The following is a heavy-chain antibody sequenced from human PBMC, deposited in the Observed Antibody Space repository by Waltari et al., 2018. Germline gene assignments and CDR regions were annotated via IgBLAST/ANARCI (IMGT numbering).Heavy chain of an antibody. Sequence: QVQLQESGPGLVKPSETLSLTCSVSGGSTYTYFWNWIRQPPGKGLQWIGYIRHTGITKSNPSLNSRVTMAVDTSKSQISLRLTSVSATDTAVYFCARWDSPGRYFGDWGQGTPVTVSS. CDR2: IRHTGIT. CDR3: ARWDSPGRYFGD. CDR1: GGSTYTYF. D-gene: IGHD1-20*01. J-gene: IGHJ4*02. V-gene: IGHV4-59*08.